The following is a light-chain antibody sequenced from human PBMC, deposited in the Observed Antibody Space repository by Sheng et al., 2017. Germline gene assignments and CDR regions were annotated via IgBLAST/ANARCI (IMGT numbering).Light chain of an antibody. V-gene: IGLV1-44*01. CDR2: NTH. CDR3: AAWDDSLSGLV. J-gene: IGLJ2*01. CDR1: SSDIGRRA. Sequence: QSVLTQPPSVSGAPGQRVTISCTGSSSDIGRRAVNWYQQFPGTAPKLLMYNTHERPSGVPDRFSGSKSGTSASLTISGLHSDDEAHYYCAAWDDSLSGLVLGGGTKLTVL.